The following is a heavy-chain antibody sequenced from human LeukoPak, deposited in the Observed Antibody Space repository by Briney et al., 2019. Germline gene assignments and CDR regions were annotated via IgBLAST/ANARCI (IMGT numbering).Heavy chain of an antibody. CDR2: IYYSGST. CDR3: ARDPGVRGVIPHYYYYGMDV. J-gene: IGHJ6*04. V-gene: IGHV4-59*01. Sequence: SETLSLTCTVSGGSISSYYWSWIRQPPGKGLEWIGYIYYSGSTNHNPSLKSRVTISVDTSKNQFSLKLSSVTAADTAAYYCARDPGVRGVIPHYYYYGMDVWGKGTTVTVSS. CDR1: GGSISSYY. D-gene: IGHD3-10*01.